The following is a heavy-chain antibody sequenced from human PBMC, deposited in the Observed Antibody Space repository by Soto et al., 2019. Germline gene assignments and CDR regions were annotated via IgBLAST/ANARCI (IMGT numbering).Heavy chain of an antibody. Sequence: SETLSLTCTVSGGSISSYYWSWIRQPPGKGLEWIGYIYYSGSTNYNPSLKSRVTISVDTSKNQFSLKLSSVTAADTAVYYCASDSSGTGLAFDYWGQGTLVTVSS. D-gene: IGHD3-22*01. V-gene: IGHV4-59*08. CDR2: IYYSGST. CDR1: GGSISSYY. CDR3: ASDSSGTGLAFDY. J-gene: IGHJ4*02.